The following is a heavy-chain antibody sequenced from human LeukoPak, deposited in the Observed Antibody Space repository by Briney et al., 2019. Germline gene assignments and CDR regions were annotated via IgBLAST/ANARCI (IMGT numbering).Heavy chain of an antibody. CDR2: INEDGSEK. Sequence: PGGSLRLFCEAAGFIFRNYWMGWVRQAPGKGLEWVANINEDGSEKYYVDSVKGRFTISRDNSKNTLYLQMNSLRAEDTAVYYCAKDMYYYDSSGNDYWGQGTLVTVSS. CDR3: AKDMYYYDSSGNDY. J-gene: IGHJ4*02. D-gene: IGHD3-22*01. V-gene: IGHV3-7*03. CDR1: GFIFRNYW.